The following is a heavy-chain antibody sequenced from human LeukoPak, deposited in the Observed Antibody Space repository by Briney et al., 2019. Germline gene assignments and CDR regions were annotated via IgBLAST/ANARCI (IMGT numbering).Heavy chain of an antibody. CDR1: GGSISSSNW. CDR2: IYHSGST. V-gene: IGHV4-4*02. Sequence: SETLSLTCAVSGGSISSSNWWSWVRQPPGKGLEWIGEIYHSGSTNYNPSLKSRVTISVDKSKNQFSLKLSAVTAADTAVYYCARAHYDFWSGYRFDYWGQGTLVTVSS. J-gene: IGHJ4*02. D-gene: IGHD3-3*01. CDR3: ARAHYDFWSGYRFDY.